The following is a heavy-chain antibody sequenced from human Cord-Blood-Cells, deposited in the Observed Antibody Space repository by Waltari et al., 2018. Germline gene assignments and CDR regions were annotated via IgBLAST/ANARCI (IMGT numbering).Heavy chain of an antibody. CDR3: ARDKQAARDAFDI. Sequence: EVQLVESGGGLVQPGGSLRLSCAASGFTFSSYWMRWVRQAPGKGLEWVANIKQDGSEKYYVDSVKGRFTISRDNAKNSLYLQMNSLRAEDTAVYYCARDKQAARDAFDIWGQGTMVTVSS. V-gene: IGHV3-7*01. CDR1: GFTFSSYW. D-gene: IGHD6-6*01. CDR2: IKQDGSEK. J-gene: IGHJ3*02.